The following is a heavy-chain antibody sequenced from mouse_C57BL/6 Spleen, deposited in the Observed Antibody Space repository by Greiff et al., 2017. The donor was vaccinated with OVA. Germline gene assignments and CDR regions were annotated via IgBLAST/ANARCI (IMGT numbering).Heavy chain of an antibody. J-gene: IGHJ2*01. CDR3: ARSYGNYGRVYYFDY. CDR1: GYAFSRSW. D-gene: IGHD2-1*01. CDR2: IYPGDGDT. Sequence: QVQLQQSGPELAKPGASVKISCKASGYAFSRSWMNWVKQRPGTGLEWIGRIYPGDGDTNSNGKFKGKATLTADKSSSTAYMQLSSLTSEDSAVYFCARSYGNYGRVYYFDYWGQGTTLTVSS. V-gene: IGHV1-82*01.